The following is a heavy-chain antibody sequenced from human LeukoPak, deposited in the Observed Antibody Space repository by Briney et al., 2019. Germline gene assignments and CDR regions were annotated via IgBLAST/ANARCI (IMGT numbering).Heavy chain of an antibody. Sequence: ASVKVSCKASGYTFTGYYMHWVRQAPGQGLEWMGWINPNSGGTNYAQKFQGRVTMTRDTSISTAYMELSRLRSDDTAVYYCARGVATDYDILTGLPDDAFDIWGQGTMVTVSS. D-gene: IGHD3-9*01. CDR2: INPNSGGT. CDR3: ARGVATDYDILTGLPDDAFDI. V-gene: IGHV1-2*02. CDR1: GYTFTGYY. J-gene: IGHJ3*02.